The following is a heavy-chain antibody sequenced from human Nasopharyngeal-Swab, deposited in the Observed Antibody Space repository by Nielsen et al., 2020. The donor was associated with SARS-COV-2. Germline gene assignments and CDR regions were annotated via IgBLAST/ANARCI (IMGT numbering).Heavy chain of an antibody. CDR2: IWYDGSNK. D-gene: IGHD2-15*01. V-gene: IGHV3-33*01. Sequence: GGSLRLSCAASGFTFSSYGMHWVRQAPGQGLEWVAVIWYDGSNKYYADSVKGRFTISRDNSKNTLYLQMNSLRAEDTAVYYCARDDSGYCSGGSCQELDYWGQGTLVTVSS. CDR3: ARDDSGYCSGGSCQELDY. J-gene: IGHJ4*02. CDR1: GFTFSSYG.